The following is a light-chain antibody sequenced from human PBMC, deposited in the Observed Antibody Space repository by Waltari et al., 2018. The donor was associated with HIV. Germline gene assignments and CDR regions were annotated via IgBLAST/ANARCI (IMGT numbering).Light chain of an antibody. Sequence: FILTQPHSVSESPGKTVTISCTRSSGSIATNYFQRYQQSPGSSLTTVIFEDEQRPSGVPDRFSGSIDSSSNSASLTISGLKSEDEADYYCQSYDSTNVVFGGGTQLTVL. CDR2: EDE. V-gene: IGLV6-57*01. CDR3: QSYDSTNVV. J-gene: IGLJ7*01. CDR1: SGSIATNY.